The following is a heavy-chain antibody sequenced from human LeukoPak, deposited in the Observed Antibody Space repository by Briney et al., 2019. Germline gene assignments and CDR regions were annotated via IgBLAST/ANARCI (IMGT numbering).Heavy chain of an antibody. CDR2: ISSSSSYI. D-gene: IGHD4-23*01. V-gene: IGHV3-21*01. J-gene: IGHJ4*02. Sequence: GGSLRLSCAASGFTFSSYSMNWVRQAPGKGLEWVSSISSSSSYIYYADSVKGRFTISRDNAKNSLYLQMNSPRAEDTAVYYCALAQGGGNLFDYWGQGTLVTVSS. CDR3: ALAQGGGNLFDY. CDR1: GFTFSSYS.